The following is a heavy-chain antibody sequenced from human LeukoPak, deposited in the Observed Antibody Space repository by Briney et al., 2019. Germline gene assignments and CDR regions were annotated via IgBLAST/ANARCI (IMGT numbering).Heavy chain of an antibody. Sequence: ASVKVSCKASGYTFTSYGISWVRQAPGQGLEWMGWISAYNGNTNYAQKLQGRVTMTTDTSTSTAYMELRSLRSDDTAVYYCARGRSPLTIFGVVTYFDYWGQGTLVTVSS. CDR1: GYTFTSYG. CDR2: ISAYNGNT. J-gene: IGHJ4*02. D-gene: IGHD3-3*01. V-gene: IGHV1-18*01. CDR3: ARGRSPLTIFGVVTYFDY.